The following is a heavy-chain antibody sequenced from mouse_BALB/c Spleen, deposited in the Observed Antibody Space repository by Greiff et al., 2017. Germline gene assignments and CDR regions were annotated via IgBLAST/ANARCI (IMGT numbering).Heavy chain of an antibody. J-gene: IGHJ3*01. CDR3: ARGGGLYNWFAY. Sequence: EVMLVESGGGLVKPGGSLKLSCAASGFTFSSYAMSWVRQTPEKRLEWVASISSGGSTYYPDSVKGRFTISRDNARNILYLQMSSLRSEDTAMYYCARGGGLYNWFAYWGQGTLVTVSA. CDR1: GFTFSSYA. V-gene: IGHV5-6-5*01. D-gene: IGHD1-3*01. CDR2: ISSGGST.